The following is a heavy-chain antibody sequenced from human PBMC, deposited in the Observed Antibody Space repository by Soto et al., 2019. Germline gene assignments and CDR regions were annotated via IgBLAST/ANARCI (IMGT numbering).Heavy chain of an antibody. CDR2: ISSSSSTI. J-gene: IGHJ4*02. D-gene: IGHD2-2*01. V-gene: IGHV3-48*01. CDR1: GFTFSSYS. Sequence: GGSLRLSCAASGFTFSSYSMNWVRQAPGKGLEWVSYISSSSSTIYYADSVKGRFTISRDNAKNSLYLQMNSLRAEDTAVYYCAREPHTTPTVPAAILVRLFDYWGQGTLVTVSS. CDR3: AREPHTTPTVPAAILVRLFDY.